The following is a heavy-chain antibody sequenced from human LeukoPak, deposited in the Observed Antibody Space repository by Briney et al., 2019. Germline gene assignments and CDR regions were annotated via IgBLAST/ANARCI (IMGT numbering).Heavy chain of an antibody. CDR2: IIGSGGST. V-gene: IGHV3-23*01. Sequence: GRSLRLSCAASGFTFTSYAMSWVRQPPGEGLEWVSAIIGSGGSTYYADSVKGRFTISRDNSKKTLYLQMNSLRAEDTAVYYCAKETQVLSGFDPWGQGTLVTVSP. CDR1: GFTFTSYA. D-gene: IGHD4/OR15-4a*01. CDR3: AKETQVLSGFDP. J-gene: IGHJ5*02.